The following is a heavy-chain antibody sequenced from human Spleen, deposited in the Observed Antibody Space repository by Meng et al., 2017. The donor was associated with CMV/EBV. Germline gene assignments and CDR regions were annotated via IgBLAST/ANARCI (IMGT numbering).Heavy chain of an antibody. D-gene: IGHD1-26*01. V-gene: IGHV4-34*01. J-gene: IGHJ5*02. CDR3: ARASGSYYGHCVDP. CDR1: DGSFSGYY. CDR2: INHSGST. Sequence: VYDGSFSGYYWSWIRQPPGKGLEWIGEINHSGSTNYNPSLKSRVTISIDTSRNQFSLKLSSVTAADTAVYFCARASGSYYGHCVDPWGQGTLVTVSS.